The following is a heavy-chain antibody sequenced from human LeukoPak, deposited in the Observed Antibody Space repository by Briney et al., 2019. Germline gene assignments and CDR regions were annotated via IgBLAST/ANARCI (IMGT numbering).Heavy chain of an antibody. CDR1: GFTFSNAW. CDR2: MKRDGSEV. J-gene: IGHJ4*02. CDR3: ARYTEYYFDY. Sequence: GGSLRLSCAASGFTFSNAWMSWVRQAPGKGLEWVANMKRDGSEVYYANSVKGHFTISRDNAKNSLYLQMNSLRAEDTAVYYCARYTEYYFDYWGQGTLVTVSS. D-gene: IGHD2-2*02. V-gene: IGHV3-7*01.